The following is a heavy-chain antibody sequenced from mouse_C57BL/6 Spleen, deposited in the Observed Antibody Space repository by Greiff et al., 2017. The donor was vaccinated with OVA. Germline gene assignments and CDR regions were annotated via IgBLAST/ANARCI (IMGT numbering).Heavy chain of an antibody. Sequence: EVKLVESGGDLVKPGGSLKLSCAASGFTFSSYGMSWVRQTPDKRLEWVATISSGGSYTYYPDSVKGRFTISRDNAKNTLYLQMSSLKSEDTAMYYCARQDDYDEHFDDWGQGTTLTVSS. D-gene: IGHD2-4*01. J-gene: IGHJ2*01. CDR3: ARQDDYDEHFDD. CDR1: GFTFSSYG. CDR2: ISSGGSYT. V-gene: IGHV5-6*01.